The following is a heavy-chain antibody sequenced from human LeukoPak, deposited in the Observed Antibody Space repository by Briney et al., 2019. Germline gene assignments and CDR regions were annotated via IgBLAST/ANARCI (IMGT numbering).Heavy chain of an antibody. Sequence: GGSLRPSCAASGFTFSSYAMHWVRQAPGKGLEWVAVISYDGSNKYYADSVKGRFTISRDNPKNTLYLQMNSLRAEDTAVYYCARASISSSWYFDYWGQGTLVTVSS. D-gene: IGHD6-13*01. CDR1: GFTFSSYA. V-gene: IGHV3-30*04. CDR3: ARASISSSWYFDY. CDR2: ISYDGSNK. J-gene: IGHJ4*02.